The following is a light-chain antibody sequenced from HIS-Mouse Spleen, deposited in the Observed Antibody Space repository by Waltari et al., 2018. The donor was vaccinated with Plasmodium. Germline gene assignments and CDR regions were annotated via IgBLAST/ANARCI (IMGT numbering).Light chain of an antibody. CDR3: CSYAGSYTWV. J-gene: IGLJ3*02. Sequence: QSALTPPRAVSGSPGQSVTISCTGTSSDVGGYNSVSWYQQHPGKAPKLMIYDVSKRPSGVADRFSVSKSGNTASLTISGLQAEDEADYYCCSYAGSYTWVFGGGTKLTVL. CDR1: SSDVGGYNS. CDR2: DVS. V-gene: IGLV2-11*01.